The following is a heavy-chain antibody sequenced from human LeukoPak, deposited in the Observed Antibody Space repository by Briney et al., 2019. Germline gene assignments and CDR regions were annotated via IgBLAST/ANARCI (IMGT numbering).Heavy chain of an antibody. Sequence: PGGSLRLSCAASGFTFSSYAMSWVRQAPGKGLVWVSRINTDGTSTSYADSVKGRFTISRDNAKNTLYLQMNSLRAEDTAVYYCVLYSSSWCLWGRGTLVTVSS. V-gene: IGHV3-74*01. CDR2: INTDGTST. CDR3: VLYSSSWCL. D-gene: IGHD6-13*01. J-gene: IGHJ2*01. CDR1: GFTFSSYA.